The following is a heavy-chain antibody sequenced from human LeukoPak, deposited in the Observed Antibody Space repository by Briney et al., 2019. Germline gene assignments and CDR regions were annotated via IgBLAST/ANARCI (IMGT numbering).Heavy chain of an antibody. CDR2: ISSSSSYI. D-gene: IGHD4-17*01. Sequence: PGGSLRLSCAASGFTFSSYSMNWVRQAPGKGLEWVSSISSSSSYIYYADSVKGRLTISRDNAKNSLYLQMNSLRAEDTAVYYCARGSGGDYLPSAFDIWGQGTMVTVSS. CDR1: GFTFSSYS. J-gene: IGHJ3*02. CDR3: ARGSGGDYLPSAFDI. V-gene: IGHV3-21*01.